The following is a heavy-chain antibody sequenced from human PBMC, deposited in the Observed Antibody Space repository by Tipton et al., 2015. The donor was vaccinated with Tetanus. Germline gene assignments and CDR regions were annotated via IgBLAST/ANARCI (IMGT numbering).Heavy chain of an antibody. D-gene: IGHD2-2*01. CDR2: ISYDGSNK. Sequence: RSLRLSCAASGFTFSSYGMHWVRQAPGKGLEWVAVISYDGSNKYYADSVKGRFTISRDNSKNTLYLQMNSLRAEDTAVYYCAKVSPYQPLLTYIDYWGQGTLVTVSS. CDR3: AKVSPYQPLLTYIDY. J-gene: IGHJ4*02. CDR1: GFTFSSYG. V-gene: IGHV3-30*18.